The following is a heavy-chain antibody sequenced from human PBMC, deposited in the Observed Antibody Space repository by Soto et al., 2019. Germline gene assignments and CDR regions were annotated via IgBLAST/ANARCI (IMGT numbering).Heavy chain of an antibody. V-gene: IGHV1-46*01. J-gene: IGHJ3*01. Sequence: QVQLVQSGAEVKKPGASVKVSCKTSGYTFTNYYIHWVRQAPGQGLEWMGIINPSGVSTTYAHKFQGRVTMPRNRSTSTVYMELSSLRSEDTAVYYCAREFIAGYYDSSGNNAFDFWGQGTMVTVSS. D-gene: IGHD3-22*01. CDR2: INPSGVST. CDR3: AREFIAGYYDSSGNNAFDF. CDR1: GYTFTNYY.